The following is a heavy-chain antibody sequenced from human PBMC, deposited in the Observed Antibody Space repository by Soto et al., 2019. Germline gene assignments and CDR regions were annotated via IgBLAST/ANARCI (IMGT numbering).Heavy chain of an antibody. D-gene: IGHD5-18*01. CDR1: GYTFTSYY. CDR2: INPSGGST. J-gene: IGHJ6*02. V-gene: IGHV1-46*01. CDR3: ARIGDGSGYSYGYLGYYYGMDV. Sequence: ASVKLSCKASGYTFTSYYMHWVRQAPGQGLEWMGIINPSGGSTSYAQKFQGRVTMTRDTSTSTVYMELSSLRSEDTAVYYCARIGDGSGYSYGYLGYYYGMDVWGQGTTVTVSS.